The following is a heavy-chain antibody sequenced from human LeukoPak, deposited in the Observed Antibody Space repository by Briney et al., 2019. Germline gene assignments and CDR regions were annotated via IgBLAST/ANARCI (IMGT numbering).Heavy chain of an antibody. V-gene: IGHV4-38-2*02. Sequence: SETLSLTCIVSGDSISTGYYWVWIRPSPGKGLEWIGNIYHSGSTYNNPSLKSRVTMSLDKSKNQFSLKLSSVTAADTTGYYCARGSNYMDVWGKGPAVTVSS. J-gene: IGHJ6*03. CDR2: IYHSGST. CDR1: GDSISTGYY. CDR3: ARGSNYMDV. D-gene: IGHD3-3*01.